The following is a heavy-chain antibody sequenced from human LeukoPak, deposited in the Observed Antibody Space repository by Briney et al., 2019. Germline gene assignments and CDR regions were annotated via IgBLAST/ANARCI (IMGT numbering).Heavy chain of an antibody. V-gene: IGHV4-4*07. Sequence: PSETLSLTCTVSGGSISSYYWSWIRQPAGKGLEWIGRIYTSGSTNYNPSLKSRVTMSVDTSKNQFSLKLGSVTAADTAVYYCATHVDIGYYNYFDYWGQGTLVTVSS. CDR1: GGSISSYY. CDR2: IYTSGST. CDR3: ATHVDIGYYNYFDY. J-gene: IGHJ4*02. D-gene: IGHD3-3*01.